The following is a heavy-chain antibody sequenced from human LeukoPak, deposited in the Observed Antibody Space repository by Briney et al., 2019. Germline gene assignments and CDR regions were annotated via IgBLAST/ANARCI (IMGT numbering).Heavy chain of an antibody. V-gene: IGHV4-39*01. CDR2: IYYSGST. D-gene: IGHD3-22*01. J-gene: IGHJ3*02. CDR3: AHDSSGYYYVHAFDI. Sequence: PSETLSLTCTVSGGSISSSSYYWGWIRRPPGKGLEWIGSIYYSGSTYYNPSLKSRVTISVDTSKNQFSLKLSSVTAADTAVYYCAHDSSGYYYVHAFDIWGQGTMVTVSS. CDR1: GGSISSSSYY.